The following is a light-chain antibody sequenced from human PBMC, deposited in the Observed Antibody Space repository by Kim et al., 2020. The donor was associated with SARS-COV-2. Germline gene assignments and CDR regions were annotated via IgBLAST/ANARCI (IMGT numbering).Light chain of an antibody. CDR1: RSNIGAGYG. Sequence: GTHPHTWSRSNIGAGYGVHWYQQLPGTAPKLLIYGNSNRPSGVPDRFSGSKSGTSASLAITGLQAEDEADYYCQSYDSSLSGSYVFGTGTKVTVL. J-gene: IGLJ1*01. V-gene: IGLV1-40*01. CDR3: QSYDSSLSGSYV. CDR2: GNS.